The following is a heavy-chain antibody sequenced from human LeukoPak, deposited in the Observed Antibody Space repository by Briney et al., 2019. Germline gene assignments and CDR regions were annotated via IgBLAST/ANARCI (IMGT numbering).Heavy chain of an antibody. CDR1: GYTLTSYD. V-gene: IGHV1-8*01. Sequence: GASVKVSCKASGYTLTSYDINWVRQATGQGLEWMGWMNPNSGNTGYAQKFQGRVTMTRNTSISTAYMELSSLRSEDTAVYYCARGMGATIQYYFDYWGQGTLVTVSS. CDR3: ARGMGATIQYYFDY. D-gene: IGHD5-12*01. CDR2: MNPNSGNT. J-gene: IGHJ4*02.